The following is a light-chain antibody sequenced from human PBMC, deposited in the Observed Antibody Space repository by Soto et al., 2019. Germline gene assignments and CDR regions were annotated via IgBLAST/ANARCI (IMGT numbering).Light chain of an antibody. CDR3: VLYMGNGISV. CDR1: AGSVSSRYY. J-gene: IGLJ2*01. V-gene: IGLV8-61*01. Sequence: QTVVTQEPSSSVSPGGTVTLTCGLSAGSVSSRYYPSWYQQTPGQTPRTLIYNTNTRSSGVPDRFSGSILGNKAALTITGAQADDESDYYCVLYMGNGISVFGGGTQLTVL. CDR2: NTN.